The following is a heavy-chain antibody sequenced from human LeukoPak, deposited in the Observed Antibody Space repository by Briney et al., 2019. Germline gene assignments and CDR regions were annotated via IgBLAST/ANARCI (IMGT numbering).Heavy chain of an antibody. D-gene: IGHD1-26*01. CDR3: ARGLGVPDAFDI. CDR2: ISSSSSYI. Sequence: PGGSLRLSCAASGFTFSSYGMNWVRQAPGKGLEWVSPISSSSSYIYSADSMKGRFTISRDNAKNSLYLQMNSLRAEDTAVYYCARGLGVPDAFDIWGQGTMVTVSS. CDR1: GFTFSSYG. J-gene: IGHJ3*02. V-gene: IGHV3-21*01.